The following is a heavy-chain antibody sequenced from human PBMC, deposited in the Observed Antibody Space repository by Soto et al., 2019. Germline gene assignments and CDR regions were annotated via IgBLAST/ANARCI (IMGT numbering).Heavy chain of an antibody. CDR3: ARGWGSKWYYFDS. D-gene: IGHD3-16*01. Sequence: PSETLSLTCTVSGVSSTSFYWSWIRQSPGKGLEWIGYIFDNGDVKYNPSLISRLTMSIDMSKNEFSLRLKSVTAADTAMYYCARGWGSKWYYFDSWGEGTLVTVSS. CDR2: IFDNGDV. V-gene: IGHV4-59*01. J-gene: IGHJ4*02. CDR1: GVSSTSFY.